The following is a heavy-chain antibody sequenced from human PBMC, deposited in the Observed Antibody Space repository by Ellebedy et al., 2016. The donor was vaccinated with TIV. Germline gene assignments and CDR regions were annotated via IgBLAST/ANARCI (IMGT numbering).Heavy chain of an antibody. Sequence: SETLSLXXTVSGVFTSSDYWSWIRQPAGKGLEWIGRIYNSGSTSYNPSLKSRVTMSLDTSKNQFSLKLNSVTAADTAVYYCARGEGGAVFGCWGQGTLVTVSS. CDR2: IYNSGST. J-gene: IGHJ4*02. V-gene: IGHV4-4*07. CDR3: ARGEGGAVFGC. D-gene: IGHD6-19*01. CDR1: GVFTSSDY.